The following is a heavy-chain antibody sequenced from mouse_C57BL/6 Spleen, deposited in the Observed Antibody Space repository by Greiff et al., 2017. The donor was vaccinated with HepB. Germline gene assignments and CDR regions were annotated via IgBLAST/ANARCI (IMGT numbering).Heavy chain of an antibody. CDR3: ARSTARVARYFDV. CDR1: GYTFTSYS. V-gene: IGHV1-69*01. CDR2: INPSDSYT. J-gene: IGHJ1*03. Sequence: VQLQQPGAELVMPGASVKLSCKASGYTFTSYSMHWVKQRPGQGLEWIGDINPSDSYTNYNQKFKGKSTLTGDKSSSTAYMQLSSLTSEDSAVYYCARSTARVARYFDVWGTGTTVTVSS. D-gene: IGHD1-1*01.